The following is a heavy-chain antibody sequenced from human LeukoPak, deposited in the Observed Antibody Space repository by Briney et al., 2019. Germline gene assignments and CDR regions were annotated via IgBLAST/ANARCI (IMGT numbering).Heavy chain of an antibody. CDR3: AKEGGSGGSSVRADALDI. Sequence: PGRSLRLSCAASGFTFDDYAMHWVRQAPGKGLEWVSGISWNSGSIGYADSVKGRFTISRDNAKNSLYLQMNSLRAEDMALYYCAKEGGSGGSSVRADALDIWGQGTMVTVSS. V-gene: IGHV3-9*03. CDR2: ISWNSGSI. D-gene: IGHD2-15*01. J-gene: IGHJ3*02. CDR1: GFTFDDYA.